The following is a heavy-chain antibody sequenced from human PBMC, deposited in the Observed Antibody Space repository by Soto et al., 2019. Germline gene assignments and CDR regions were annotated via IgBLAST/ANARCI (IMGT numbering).Heavy chain of an antibody. V-gene: IGHV4-39*01. CDR1: GDSISSRSYY. CDR2: IYYSGST. J-gene: IGHJ4*02. CDR3: ARRPTSVVTPASFDV. Sequence: SETLSLTCTVTGDSISSRSYYWGWIRQPPGKGLEWIGSIYYSGSTYNNPSLRSRVSMSIDTSKDQISLKLKSGTAADTALYFCARRPTSVVTPASFDVWGPGSLVTVSS. D-gene: IGHD2-15*01.